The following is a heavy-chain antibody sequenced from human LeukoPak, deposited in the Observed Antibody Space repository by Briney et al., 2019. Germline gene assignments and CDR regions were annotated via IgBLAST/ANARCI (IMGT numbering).Heavy chain of an antibody. Sequence: SQTLSLTCAISGDSVSSNSAAWNWIRQSPSRGLEWLGRTYYRSKWYNDYAVSVKSRITINPDTSKNQFSLQLNSVTPEDTAVYYCARTGPIVGGNGHFDYWGQGTLVTVSP. CDR1: GDSVSSNSAA. D-gene: IGHD1-26*01. CDR2: TYYRSKWYN. V-gene: IGHV6-1*01. CDR3: ARTGPIVGGNGHFDY. J-gene: IGHJ4*02.